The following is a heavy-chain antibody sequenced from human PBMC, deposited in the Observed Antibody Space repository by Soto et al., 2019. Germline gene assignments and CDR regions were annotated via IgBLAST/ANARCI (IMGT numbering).Heavy chain of an antibody. V-gene: IGHV3-21*01. CDR3: ARVAGSSSSWYHYYYYMDV. J-gene: IGHJ6*03. Sequence: GGSLRLSCVASGFSFNPYVMAWVRQAPGKGLEWVSAIRSNTAITHYPDSMRGRFTISRDNAKNSLYLQMNSLRAEDTAVFYCARVAGSSSSWYHYYYYMDVWGKGTTVTVSS. CDR1: GFSFNPYV. D-gene: IGHD6-13*01. CDR2: IRSNTAIT.